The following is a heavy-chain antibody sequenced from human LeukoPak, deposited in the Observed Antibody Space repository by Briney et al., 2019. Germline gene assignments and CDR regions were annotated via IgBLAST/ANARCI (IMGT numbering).Heavy chain of an antibody. CDR1: GGSISSYH. V-gene: IGHV4-59*01. CDR3: ARPARAWTPDSLFDY. J-gene: IGHJ4*02. CDR2: ISYSGNT. Sequence: SETLSLTCTVSGGSISSYHWSWIRQPPGKGLEWIGYISYSGNTNYNPSLKSRVTISVDTSKNRFSLKLNSLTAADTAVYYCARPARAWTPDSLFDYWGQGTLVTVSS. D-gene: IGHD3/OR15-3a*01.